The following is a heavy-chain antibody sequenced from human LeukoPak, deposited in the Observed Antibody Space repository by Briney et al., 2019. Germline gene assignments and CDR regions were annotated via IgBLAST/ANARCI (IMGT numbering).Heavy chain of an antibody. V-gene: IGHV3-21*06. CDR2: ISSSSTYI. D-gene: IGHD2-21*02. CDR1: GFTFSDYN. Sequence: GGSLRLSCAASGFTFSDYNMNWVRQAPGKGLEWVSVISSSSTYIYYADSVKGRFTISRDNAKNSLYLQMNSLRAEDTAVYYCAREVVVTYFDYWGQGTLVTVSS. J-gene: IGHJ4*02. CDR3: AREVVVTYFDY.